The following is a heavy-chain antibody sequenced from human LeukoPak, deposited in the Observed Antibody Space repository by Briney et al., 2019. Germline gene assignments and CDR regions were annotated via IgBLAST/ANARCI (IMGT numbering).Heavy chain of an antibody. CDR2: MGSGSRYI. J-gene: IGHJ4*02. D-gene: IGHD2-15*01. CDR3: ARDRPTGASRVFVVQ. V-gene: IGHV3-21*06. Sequence: GGSLRLSCTASGFSFSTYAMTWVRQAPGKGLEWISSMGSGSRYIYYADSVRGRLTISRDNTKNSLYLLMNNLRAEDTAIYYCARDRPTGASRVFVVQWGQGTPVTVSS. CDR1: GFSFSTYA.